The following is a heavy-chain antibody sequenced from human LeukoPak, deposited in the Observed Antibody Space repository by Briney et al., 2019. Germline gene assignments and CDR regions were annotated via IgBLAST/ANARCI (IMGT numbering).Heavy chain of an antibody. Sequence: PGGSLRLSCAASGFTFSSYAMSWVRQAPGKGLEWVSVISGSGGATYYADSVKGRFTISRDNSKNTLYLQTNSLRAEDTAVYYCAKDGVATITYDYWGQGTLVTVSS. J-gene: IGHJ4*02. D-gene: IGHD5-12*01. CDR3: AKDGVATITYDY. CDR1: GFTFSSYA. CDR2: ISGSGGAT. V-gene: IGHV3-23*01.